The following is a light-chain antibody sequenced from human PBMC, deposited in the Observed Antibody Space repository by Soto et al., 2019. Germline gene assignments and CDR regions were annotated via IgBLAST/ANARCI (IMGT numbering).Light chain of an antibody. V-gene: IGLV2-11*01. CDR1: SSDVGGYDY. Sequence: QSALTQPRSVSGSPGQSVAISCTGTSSDVGGYDYVSWFQQHPGKAPKLMIYDVSKRPSGVPDRFSGSKSGNTAFLTISGLQAEDEADYYCCSYAGSPYVFGTGTKVTVL. CDR2: DVS. CDR3: CSYAGSPYV. J-gene: IGLJ1*01.